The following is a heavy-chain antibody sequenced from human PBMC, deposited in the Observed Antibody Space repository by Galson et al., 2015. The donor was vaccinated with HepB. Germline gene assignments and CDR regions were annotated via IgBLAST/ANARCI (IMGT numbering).Heavy chain of an antibody. CDR2: IKQDGSEK. CDR3: ARAGYSSSLFDY. J-gene: IGHJ4*02. V-gene: IGHV3-7*04. CDR1: GFTFRSYW. Sequence: SLRLSSAAPGFTFRSYWMSWVRQAPGKGLEWVTNIKQDGSEKYYVDSVKGRFTISRDNAKNSLYLQMNSLRAEDTAVYYCARAGYSSSLFDYWGQGTLVTVSS. D-gene: IGHD6-13*01.